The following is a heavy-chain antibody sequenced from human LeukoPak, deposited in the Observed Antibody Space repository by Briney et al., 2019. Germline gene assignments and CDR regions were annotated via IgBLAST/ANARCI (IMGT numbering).Heavy chain of an antibody. V-gene: IGHV3-66*01. D-gene: IGHD6-13*01. CDR3: ARDPPAVALNTYA. CDR1: GFTVSNNY. Sequence: GGSLSLSCAVSGFTVSNNYMNCVPQAPGKGLECVSLIYSGGDTSFADSVKGRFTVSRDHSKNTLYLQMNSLRAEDTAVYYCARDPPAVALNTYAWGEGTLVIVSS. J-gene: IGHJ5*02. CDR2: IYSGGDT.